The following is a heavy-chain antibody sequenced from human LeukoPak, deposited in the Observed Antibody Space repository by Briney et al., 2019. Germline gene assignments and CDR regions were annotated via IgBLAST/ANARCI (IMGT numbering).Heavy chain of an antibody. Sequence: GASVKVSCKASGYTFTSYDISWVRQAPGQGLEWMGWISAYNGNTNYAQKLQGRVTMTTDTSTSTAYMELRSLRSDDTAVYYCARDIVATIGGYYYMDVWGKGTTVTVSS. CDR3: ARDIVATIGGYYYMDV. D-gene: IGHD5-12*01. J-gene: IGHJ6*03. CDR2: ISAYNGNT. CDR1: GYTFTSYD. V-gene: IGHV1-18*01.